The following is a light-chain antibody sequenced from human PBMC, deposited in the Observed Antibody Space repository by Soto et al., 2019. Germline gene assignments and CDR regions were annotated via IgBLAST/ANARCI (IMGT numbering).Light chain of an antibody. CDR2: STS. CDR3: LLYYGGAHPQSV. Sequence: QTVVTQEPSLTVSQGGTVTLTCASSTEAVTSGYYPKWFQQKPGQAPRELIYSTSNKHSWTPARFSGSLLGGKAALTLSGVQPEDEAEYYCLLYYGGAHPQSVYGGGTKLTVL. J-gene: IGLJ3*02. V-gene: IGLV7-43*01. CDR1: TEAVTSGYY.